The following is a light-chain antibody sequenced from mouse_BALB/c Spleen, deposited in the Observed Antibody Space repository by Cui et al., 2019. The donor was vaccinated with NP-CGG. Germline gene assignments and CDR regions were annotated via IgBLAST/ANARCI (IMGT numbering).Light chain of an antibody. V-gene: IGLV1*01. CDR1: TGAVTTSNY. CDR3: ALWYSNHWV. CDR2: GTN. Sequence: AVLSQESPLTTSPGETVTLTCRSSTGAVTTSNYANWVQEKPDHLFTGLIGGTNNRVPGVPARFSGSLIGDKAVLTITGAQTEDEAIYFCALWYSNHWVFGGGTKLTVL. J-gene: IGLJ1*01.